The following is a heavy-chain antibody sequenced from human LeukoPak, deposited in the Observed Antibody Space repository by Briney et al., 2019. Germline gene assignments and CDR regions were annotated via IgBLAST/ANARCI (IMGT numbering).Heavy chain of an antibody. CDR2: ISSSGSTI. J-gene: IGHJ4*02. CDR3: ARTVGLDDSSGYYRDYFDY. Sequence: GSLRLSCAASGFTFSDYYMSWIRQAPGKGLEWVSYISSSGSTIYYAESVKGRFTISRDNAKNSMYLQMNSLRAEDTAVYYCARTVGLDDSSGYYRDYFDYWGQGTLVTVSS. D-gene: IGHD3-22*01. CDR1: GFTFSDYY. V-gene: IGHV3-11*04.